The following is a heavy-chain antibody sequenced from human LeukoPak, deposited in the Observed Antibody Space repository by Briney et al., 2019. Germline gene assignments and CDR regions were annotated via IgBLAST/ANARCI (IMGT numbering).Heavy chain of an antibody. Sequence: SEALSLTCTVSGGSIHSSNYYWAWIRQPPGKGLEWIGIIYYGGNTYYNPSLRSRLTISIDTSRNQFTFNLRSVTAADSAVYYCAREDGDFTNYYAMDVWGQGIRVTVSS. CDR1: GGSIHSSNYY. CDR3: AREDGDFTNYYAMDV. J-gene: IGHJ6*02. V-gene: IGHV4-39*06. CDR2: IYYGGNT.